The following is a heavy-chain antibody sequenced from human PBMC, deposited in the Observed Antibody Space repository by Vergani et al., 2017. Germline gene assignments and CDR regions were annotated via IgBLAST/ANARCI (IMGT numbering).Heavy chain of an antibody. D-gene: IGHD3-3*01. CDR1: GFTFSSYG. J-gene: IGHJ6*02. V-gene: IGHV3-30*18. CDR2: ISYDGRNK. CDR3: AKPPPIFGDYYGMDV. Sequence: QVQLVESGGGVVQPGRSLRLSCAASGFTFSSYGMHWVRQAPGKGLEWVAIISYDGRNKNYADSVKGRFTISRDNSKNTLYLQMNSLRTEDTAVYYCAKPPPIFGDYYGMDVWGQGTTVTVSS.